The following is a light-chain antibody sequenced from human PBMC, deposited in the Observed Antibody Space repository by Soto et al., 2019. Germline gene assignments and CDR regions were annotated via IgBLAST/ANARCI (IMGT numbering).Light chain of an antibody. J-gene: IGKJ5*01. Sequence: DIQMTQSPSSLCASVGARVTITCRASQSISGYLSWYQQKPGKARKLLINVASTLQSGVTSRFSGSGSGTDFTLTISSLQPEDFATYYCQQANSFPITVGQGTRLEI. V-gene: IGKV1-39*01. CDR1: QSISGY. CDR3: QQANSFPIT. CDR2: VAS.